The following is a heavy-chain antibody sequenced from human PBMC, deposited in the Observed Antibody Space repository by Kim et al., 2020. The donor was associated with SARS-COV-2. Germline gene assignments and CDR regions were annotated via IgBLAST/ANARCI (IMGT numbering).Heavy chain of an antibody. CDR3: ARVVPAAGGLVDY. J-gene: IGHJ4*02. CDR1: GFTFSDYY. CDR2: ISSSSSYT. Sequence: GGSLRLSCAASGFTFSDYYMSWIRQAPGKGLEWVSYISSSSSYTNYADSVKGRFTISRDNAKNSLYLQMNSLRAEDTAVYYCARVVPAAGGLVDYWGQGTLVTVSS. V-gene: IGHV3-11*06. D-gene: IGHD2-2*01.